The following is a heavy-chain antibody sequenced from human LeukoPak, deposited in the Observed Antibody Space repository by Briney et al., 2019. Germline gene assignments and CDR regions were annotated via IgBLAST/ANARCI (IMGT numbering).Heavy chain of an antibody. CDR2: ISGSGGST. D-gene: IGHD3-10*01. J-gene: IGHJ6*02. CDR1: GFTFSSYA. V-gene: IGHV3-23*01. CDR3: SRITMVRGFYYGMDV. Sequence: SGGSLRLSCAASGFTFSSYAMSWVRQAPGKGLEWVSAISGSGGSTYYADSVKGRFTISRDNSKNTLYLQMNSLRAEDTAMYYCSRITMVRGFYYGMDVWGQGTTVTVSS.